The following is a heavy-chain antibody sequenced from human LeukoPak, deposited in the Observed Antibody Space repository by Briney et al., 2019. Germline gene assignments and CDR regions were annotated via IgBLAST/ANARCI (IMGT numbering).Heavy chain of an antibody. D-gene: IGHD5-12*01. Sequence: GESLKISCKGSGYSFTNYWIGWVRQMPGKGLEWMGIIYPGDSDTRYSPSFQGQVTISADKSISTAYLQWSSLKASDTAMYYCARQIVATIYYFDYWGQGTLVTVSS. J-gene: IGHJ4*02. CDR1: GYSFTNYW. V-gene: IGHV5-51*01. CDR3: ARQIVATIYYFDY. CDR2: IYPGDSDT.